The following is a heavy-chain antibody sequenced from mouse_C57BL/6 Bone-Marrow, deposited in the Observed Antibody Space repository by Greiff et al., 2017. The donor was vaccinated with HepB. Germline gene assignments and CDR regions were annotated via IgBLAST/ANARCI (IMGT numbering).Heavy chain of an antibody. CDR3: TRQLRLRAMDY. J-gene: IGHJ4*01. V-gene: IGHV1-15*01. CDR2: IDPETGGT. CDR1: GYTFTDYE. D-gene: IGHD3-2*02. Sequence: VQLQQSGAELVRPGASVTLSCKASGYTFTDYEMHWVKQTPVHGLEWIGAIDPETGGTAYNQKFKGKAILTADQSSSTAYMELRSLTSEDSAVYYCTRQLRLRAMDYWGQGTSVTVSS.